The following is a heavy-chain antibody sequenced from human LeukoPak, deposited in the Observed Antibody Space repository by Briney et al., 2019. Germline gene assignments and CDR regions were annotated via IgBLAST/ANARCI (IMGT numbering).Heavy chain of an antibody. CDR3: ARDCSYGAFDY. J-gene: IGHJ4*02. D-gene: IGHD5-18*01. Sequence: PGGSLRLSCAASGFTFDDYGMSWIRQAPGKGPEWVSGINWNGAGTGYADSVKGRLTISRDNAKSSLYLQMNSLRAEDTTLYYCARDCSYGAFDYWGQGALVTVSS. V-gene: IGHV3-20*04. CDR2: INWNGAGT. CDR1: GFTFDDYG.